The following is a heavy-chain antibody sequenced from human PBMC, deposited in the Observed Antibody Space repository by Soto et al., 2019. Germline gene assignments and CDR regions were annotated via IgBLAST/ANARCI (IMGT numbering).Heavy chain of an antibody. CDR3: ARQGEWFGKLWRAFDN. Sequence: GESLKISCKGSGYSFTSYWISWVRQMPGKGLEWMGRIYPSDSSVKYSPSFQGHVTMSADKSISTAYLQWSSLEASDSGVYFCARQGEWFGKLWRAFDNWGQGTMVTVSS. V-gene: IGHV5-10-1*01. D-gene: IGHD3-10*01. CDR2: IYPSDSSV. J-gene: IGHJ3*02. CDR1: GYSFTSYW.